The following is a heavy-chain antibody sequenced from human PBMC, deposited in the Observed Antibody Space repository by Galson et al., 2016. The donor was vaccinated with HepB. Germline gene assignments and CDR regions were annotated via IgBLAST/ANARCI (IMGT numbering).Heavy chain of an antibody. J-gene: IGHJ4*02. Sequence: ETLSLTCAVSGGSLSGRYWTWIRQPPGRGLEWIGEIHRSGNTNYSPSLRSRVSISEDRSQNQVSLRLNSVTAADTAIYYCAASLWFGLHPEHWGQGALVTVSS. V-gene: IGHV4-34*01. CDR3: AASLWFGLHPEH. D-gene: IGHD3-10*01. CDR2: IHRSGNT. CDR1: GGSLSGRY.